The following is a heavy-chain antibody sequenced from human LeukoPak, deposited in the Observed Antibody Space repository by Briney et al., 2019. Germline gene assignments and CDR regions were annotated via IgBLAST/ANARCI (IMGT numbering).Heavy chain of an antibody. D-gene: IGHD5-18*01. J-gene: IGHJ4*02. Sequence: SETLSLTCTVSGASISNGSYYWSWIRHPAGKGLEWIGRIYTSGSTNYNPSLKSRVTISVDTSKNQFSLKLSSVTAADTAVYYCARCTAMGEGDYWGQGTLVTVSS. CDR1: GASISNGSYY. CDR2: IYTSGST. CDR3: ARCTAMGEGDY. V-gene: IGHV4-61*02.